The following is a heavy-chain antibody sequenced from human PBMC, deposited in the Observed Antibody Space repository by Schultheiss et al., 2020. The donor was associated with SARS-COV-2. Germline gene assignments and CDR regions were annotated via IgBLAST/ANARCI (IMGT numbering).Heavy chain of an antibody. CDR2: ISSSGSYI. Sequence: GGSLRLSCAASGFTFSSYSMNWVRQAPGKGLEWVSYISSSGSYIHYADSVKGRFTISRDNAKKSLYLQMNGLRADDTAVYYCARDSPILPYGLVDYWGQGTLVTVSS. D-gene: IGHD4-17*01. CDR3: ARDSPILPYGLVDY. V-gene: IGHV3-21*05. CDR1: GFTFSSYS. J-gene: IGHJ4*01.